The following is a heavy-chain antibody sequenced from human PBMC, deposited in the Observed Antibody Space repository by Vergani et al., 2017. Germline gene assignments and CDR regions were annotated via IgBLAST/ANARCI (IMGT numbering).Heavy chain of an antibody. CDR2: IYYSGST. J-gene: IGHJ6*03. Sequence: QVQLQESGPGLVKPSQTLSLTCTVSGGSISSGGYNWSWIRQHPGKGLEWIGYIYYSGSTYYNPSLKSRVTISVDTSKNQFSLKLSSVTAADTAVYYCASSGYCSSTSCYRDYYYYYDMDFWGKGTTVTVSS. V-gene: IGHV4-31*03. CDR3: ASSGYCSSTSCYRDYYYYYDMDF. CDR1: GGSISSGGYN. D-gene: IGHD2-2*02.